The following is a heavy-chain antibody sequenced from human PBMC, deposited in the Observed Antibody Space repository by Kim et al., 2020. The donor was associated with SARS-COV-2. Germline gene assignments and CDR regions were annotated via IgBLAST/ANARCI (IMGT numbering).Heavy chain of an antibody. V-gene: IGHV5-51*01. Sequence: SPSFQGQVTISADKSISTAYLQWSSLKASDTAMYYCARGGWIQQDDAFDIWGQGTMVTVSS. J-gene: IGHJ3*02. CDR3: ARGGWIQQDDAFDI. D-gene: IGHD5-18*01.